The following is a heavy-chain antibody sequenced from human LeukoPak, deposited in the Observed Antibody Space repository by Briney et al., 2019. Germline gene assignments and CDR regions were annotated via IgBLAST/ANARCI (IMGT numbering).Heavy chain of an antibody. CDR1: GFTFSTYG. CDR3: ARDPSAVAGGVHWFDP. J-gene: IGHJ5*02. Sequence: GGSRRLSCAASGFTFSTYGMHWVRQAPGKGLEWVSSISSSSSYIYYADSVKGRFTISRDDAKNSLYLQMNSLRAEDTAVYYCARDPSAVAGGVHWFDPWGQGTLVTVSS. CDR2: ISSSSSYI. V-gene: IGHV3-21*01. D-gene: IGHD6-19*01.